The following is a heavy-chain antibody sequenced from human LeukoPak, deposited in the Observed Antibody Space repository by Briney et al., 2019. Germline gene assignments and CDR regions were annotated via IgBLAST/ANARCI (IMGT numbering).Heavy chain of an antibody. D-gene: IGHD5-12*01. J-gene: IGHJ4*02. V-gene: IGHV4-61*02. Sequence: PSETLSLTCTVSGGSISSGSYYWSWIRQPAGKGLEWIGRIYTSGSTNYNPSLKSRVTISVDTSKSQFSLKLSSVTAADTAVYYCARGVRVATTKPYYFDYWGQGTLVTVSS. CDR1: GGSISSGSYY. CDR2: IYTSGST. CDR3: ARGVRVATTKPYYFDY.